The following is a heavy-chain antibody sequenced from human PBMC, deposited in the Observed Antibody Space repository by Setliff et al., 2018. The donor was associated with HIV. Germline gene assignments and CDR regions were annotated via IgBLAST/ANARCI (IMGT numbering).Heavy chain of an antibody. D-gene: IGHD5-12*01. CDR3: AKKGNSDYHLDY. J-gene: IGHJ4*02. CDR2: VYYSGST. V-gene: IGHV4-59*08. Sequence: PSETLSLTCTVSGGSMTTHFWSWIRQPPGKGLEWIGSVYYSGSTNYNPSLKSRVTMSVDTSENQFSLQLTSVTAVDTAVYYCAKKGNSDYHLDYWGQGTLVTVSS. CDR1: GGSMTTHF.